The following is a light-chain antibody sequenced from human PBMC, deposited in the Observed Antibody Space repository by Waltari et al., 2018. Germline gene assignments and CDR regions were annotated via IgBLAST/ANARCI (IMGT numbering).Light chain of an antibody. V-gene: IGKV3-20*01. J-gene: IGKJ1*01. CDR3: QHYVRLPAT. CDR2: CVS. Sequence: EILLTQSPGTLSLSPGERATLSCRASHSVTRALAWYQQKPGQAPRLLIYCVSNRATGIPDRFSGSGSGTDFSLTISRLEPEDFAVYYCQHYVRLPATFGQGTKVEIK. CDR1: HSVTRAL.